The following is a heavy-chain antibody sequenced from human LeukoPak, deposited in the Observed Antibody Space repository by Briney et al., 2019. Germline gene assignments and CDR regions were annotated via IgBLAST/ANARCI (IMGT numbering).Heavy chain of an antibody. CDR3: ARHFGTGTPFDY. Sequence: GESLKISCQGSGYRFSNYWIAWVRPVPGKGLEWMGVTGDSDTRYSPSFEGQVTMSVDKSINTAYLQWSSLKASDTAMYYCARHFGTGTPFDYWGQGTLVTVSS. CDR1: GYRFSNYW. V-gene: IGHV5-51*01. J-gene: IGHJ4*02. CDR2: TGDSDT. D-gene: IGHD3/OR15-3a*01.